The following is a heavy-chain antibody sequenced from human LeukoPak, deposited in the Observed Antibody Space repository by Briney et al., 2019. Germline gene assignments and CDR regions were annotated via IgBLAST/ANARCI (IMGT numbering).Heavy chain of an antibody. CDR2: IYSGGST. CDR3: TRDPIVGATYWFDP. Sequence: GGSLRLSCAASGFTVSSNDMSWVRQAPGKGLECISVIYSGGSTDYADSVKGRLTISRDNSKNTLYLQMNSLRAEDTAVYYCTRDPIVGATYWFDPWGQGTLVTVSS. J-gene: IGHJ5*02. D-gene: IGHD1-26*01. CDR1: GFTVSSND. V-gene: IGHV3-53*01.